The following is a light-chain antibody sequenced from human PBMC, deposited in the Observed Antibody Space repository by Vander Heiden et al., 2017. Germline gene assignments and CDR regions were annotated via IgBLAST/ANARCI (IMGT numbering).Light chain of an antibody. J-gene: IGKJ5*01. V-gene: IGKV1-39*01. CDR2: AAS. CDR1: QSISSY. Sequence: EIQMKQSPSSLSASVGDIVTITCRTSQSISSYLNWYQQKPGKAPKLLIYAASSLQSGVPSRFSGSGSGTDFTLTISSLQPEDFATYYCQQSYSTPITFGQGTRLEIK. CDR3: QQSYSTPIT.